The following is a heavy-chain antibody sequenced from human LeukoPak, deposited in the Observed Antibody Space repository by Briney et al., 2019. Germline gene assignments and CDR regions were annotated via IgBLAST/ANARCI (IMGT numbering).Heavy chain of an antibody. J-gene: IGHJ3*02. D-gene: IGHD3-10*01. V-gene: IGHV3-30*18. CDR3: AKDTHDVLNAFDM. CDR2: ISYDGSNK. Sequence: GGSLRLSCAASGFTFSSYGMHWVRQAPGKGLEWVAVISYDGSNKYYADSVKGRFTISRDNSKNTLFLQMNSLRAEDTAVYYCAKDTHDVLNAFDMWGQGTMVTVSS. CDR1: GFTFSSYG.